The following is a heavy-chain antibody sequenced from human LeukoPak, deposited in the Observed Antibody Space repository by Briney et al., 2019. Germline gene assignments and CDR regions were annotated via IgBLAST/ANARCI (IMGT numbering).Heavy chain of an antibody. J-gene: IGHJ5*02. V-gene: IGHV4-59*01. Sequence: PSETLSLTCTVSRGSITTYYWSWIRQPAGKGLEWIGNVYHSGSTTYNQSLKSRFSMSVDISKNQFTLNLRSVTAADTATYYCATDRQEGGSGSYWFDPWGQGTQVTVSS. CDR2: VYHSGST. D-gene: IGHD3-10*01. CDR1: RGSITTYY. CDR3: ATDRQEGGSGSYWFDP.